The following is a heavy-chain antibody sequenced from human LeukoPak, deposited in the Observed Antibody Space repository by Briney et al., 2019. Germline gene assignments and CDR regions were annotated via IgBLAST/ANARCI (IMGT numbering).Heavy chain of an antibody. Sequence: GGSPRLSCAASGFTFSSFTMHRGRQGPGQGLEGVAPILYDGSNKYYADSVKGRFIISRVNSKNTLYLEMNSLRAEDTAMYYCAREGFTEDTPLALDYWGQGTLVTVSS. J-gene: IGHJ4*02. CDR3: AREGFTEDTPLALDY. CDR1: GFTFSSFT. V-gene: IGHV3-30-3*01. D-gene: IGHD2-15*01. CDR2: ILYDGSNK.